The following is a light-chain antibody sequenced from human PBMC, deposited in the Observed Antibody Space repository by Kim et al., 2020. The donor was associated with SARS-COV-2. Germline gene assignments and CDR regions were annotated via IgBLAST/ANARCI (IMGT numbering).Light chain of an antibody. CDR1: TGAVTSSHF. Sequence: QAVVTQEPSLTVSPGGTVTLTCGSSTGAVTSSHFPNWFQQKPGQAPRTVVYDTSSRHSWAPARFSGSLLGGKAALTLSGAQPEDEAEYYCLLSYNGIRVFGGGTQLTVL. CDR2: DTS. J-gene: IGLJ2*01. CDR3: LLSYNGIRV. V-gene: IGLV7-46*01.